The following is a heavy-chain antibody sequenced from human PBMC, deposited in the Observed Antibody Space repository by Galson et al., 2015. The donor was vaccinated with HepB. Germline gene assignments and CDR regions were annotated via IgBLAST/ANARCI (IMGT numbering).Heavy chain of an antibody. CDR2: ISYDGSNI. Sequence: SLRLSCAASGFTFSSYGLHWVRQAPGKGLEWVALISYDGSNIYYADSVKGRFTISRDNSKNTQYLQMNSLRAEDTAVYYCARSLGAGTEDYYYYGMDVWGQGTTVTVSS. D-gene: IGHD1-7*01. CDR3: ARSLGAGTEDYYYYGMDV. J-gene: IGHJ6*02. CDR1: GFTFSSYG. V-gene: IGHV3-30*04.